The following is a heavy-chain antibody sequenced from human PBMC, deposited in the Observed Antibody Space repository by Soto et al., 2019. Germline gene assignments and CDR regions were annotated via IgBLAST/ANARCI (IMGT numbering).Heavy chain of an antibody. CDR3: TTTDYGDPRRYFDY. J-gene: IGHJ4*02. Sequence: EVQLVESGGGLVKPGGSLRLSCAASGFTFSNAWMSWVRQAPGKGLEWVGRIKSKTDGGTTDYAAPVKGRFTISRDDSKHTLYLQMNSLKTEDTAVYYCTTTDYGDPRRYFDYWGQGTLVTVSS. V-gene: IGHV3-15*01. D-gene: IGHD4-17*01. CDR1: GFTFSNAW. CDR2: IKSKTDGGTT.